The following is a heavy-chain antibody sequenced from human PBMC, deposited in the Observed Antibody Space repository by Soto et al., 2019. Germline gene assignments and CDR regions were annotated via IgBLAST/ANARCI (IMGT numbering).Heavy chain of an antibody. CDR2: ISSSSSYI. D-gene: IGHD4-17*01. V-gene: IGHV3-21*01. CDR3: ARDYGDYSRFYYYMDV. CDR1: GFTFSSYS. J-gene: IGHJ6*03. Sequence: GGSLRLSCAASGFTFSSYSMNWVRQAPGKGLEWVSSISSSSSYIYYADSVKGRFTISRDNAKNSLYLQMNSLRAEDTAVYYCARDYGDYSRFYYYMDVWGKGTTVTVSS.